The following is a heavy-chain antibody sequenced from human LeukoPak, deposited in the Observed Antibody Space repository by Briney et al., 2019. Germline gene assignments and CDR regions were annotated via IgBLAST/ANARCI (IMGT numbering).Heavy chain of an antibody. CDR2: ISSDGSNK. Sequence: GGSLRLSCAASGFTFSSYIMHWVRQAPGKGLEWVVVISSDGSNKYYADSVKGRFTMSRDNSKNTLYLQMNSLRAEDTAVYYCAKVTYGSGTYGAFDYWGQGTLVTVSS. D-gene: IGHD3-10*01. V-gene: IGHV3-30*04. CDR1: GFTFSSYI. J-gene: IGHJ4*02. CDR3: AKVTYGSGTYGAFDY.